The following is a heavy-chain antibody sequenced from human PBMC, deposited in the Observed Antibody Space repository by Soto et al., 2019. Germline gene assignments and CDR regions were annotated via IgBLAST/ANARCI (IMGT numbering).Heavy chain of an antibody. V-gene: IGHV3-74*03. CDR2: LNEDGSFT. Sequence: GVLRLSCVASEFTFSSYWMHWVRQVPGKGLVWVSRLNEDGSFTSYADSVKGRFSIFRDNAKKTLYLQMNSLSAEDSAVYYCARDLSGRADVWGQGTTVTVSS. CDR1: EFTFSSYW. D-gene: IGHD3-10*01. CDR3: ARDLSGRADV. J-gene: IGHJ6*02.